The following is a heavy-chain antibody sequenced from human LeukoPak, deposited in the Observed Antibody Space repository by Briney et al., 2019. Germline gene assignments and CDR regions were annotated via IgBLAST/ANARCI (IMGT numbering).Heavy chain of an antibody. J-gene: IGHJ4*02. CDR2: IHYSGST. CDR3: ARHPLYDSRAYYAHYFDY. D-gene: IGHD3-22*01. CDR1: GGSISTSSYY. V-gene: IGHV4-39*01. Sequence: SETLSLTCTVSGGSISTSSYYWGWIRQPPGKGLEWIGSIHYSGSTYYNPSLKSRLTISVDTAKNHFSLKLSSVTAADTAVYFCARHPLYDSRAYYAHYFDYWGQGTLVTVSS.